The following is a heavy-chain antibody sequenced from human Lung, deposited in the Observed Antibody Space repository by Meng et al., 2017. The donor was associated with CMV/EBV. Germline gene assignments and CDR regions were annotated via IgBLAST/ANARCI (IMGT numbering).Heavy chain of an antibody. CDR2: ISFDGNNK. J-gene: IGHJ4*02. CDR1: GFTFSSYA. D-gene: IGHD1-26*01. Sequence: LFCAASGFTFSSYAMHWVRQAPGKGLQWVAVISFDGNNKDYVDTVKGRFTISRDNSKNTLFLQMNGLRPEDTAVYYCAGHLLAVGAYWGQGTLVTVSS. V-gene: IGHV3-30*04. CDR3: AGHLLAVGAY.